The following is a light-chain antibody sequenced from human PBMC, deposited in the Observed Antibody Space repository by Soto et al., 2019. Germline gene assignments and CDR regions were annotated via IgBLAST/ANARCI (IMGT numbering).Light chain of an antibody. J-gene: IGKJ4*01. CDR2: LGS. V-gene: IGKV2-28*01. CDR1: LHSNSSTY. Sequence: LHSNSSTYLAWYLQKPGQSPQLLIYLGSNRASGVPDRFSGSGSGTDFTLKISRVEAEDVGVYYCMQALQTPLTFGGGTKVDIK. CDR3: MQALQTPLT.